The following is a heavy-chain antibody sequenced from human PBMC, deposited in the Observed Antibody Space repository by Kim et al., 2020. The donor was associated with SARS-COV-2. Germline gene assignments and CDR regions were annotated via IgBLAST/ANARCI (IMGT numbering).Heavy chain of an antibody. CDR1: GFMFSAYR. Sequence: GGSLRLSCVASGFMFSAYRMDWVRQAPGKGPEGVSSISSYSNYTYYADSVKGRFTISRDNAKNSVFLQMDSQRAEDTGVYYCETDERGSVWGSCGQGTQVTVSS. CDR2: ISSYSNYT. CDR3: ETDERGSVWGS. J-gene: IGHJ5*02. V-gene: IGHV3-21*01. D-gene: IGHD3-16*01.